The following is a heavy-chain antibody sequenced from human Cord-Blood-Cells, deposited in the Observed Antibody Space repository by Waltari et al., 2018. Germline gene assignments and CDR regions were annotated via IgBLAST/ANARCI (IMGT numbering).Heavy chain of an antibody. CDR1: GGTFSSYT. V-gene: IGHV1-69*04. Sequence: QVQLVHSGAEVKKPGSSVKVSCKASGGTFSSYTISWVRQAPGQGLEWMGRSIPILGIANYAQKFQGRVTITADKSTSTAYMELSSLRSEDTAVYYCARDLAVGYSGYGFDYWGQGTLVTVSS. CDR2: SIPILGIA. D-gene: IGHD5-12*01. J-gene: IGHJ4*02. CDR3: ARDLAVGYSGYGFDY.